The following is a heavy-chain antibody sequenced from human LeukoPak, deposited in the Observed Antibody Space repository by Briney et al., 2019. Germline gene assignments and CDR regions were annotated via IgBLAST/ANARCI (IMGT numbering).Heavy chain of an antibody. CDR2: ISSSSSTI. D-gene: IGHD5-18*01. V-gene: IGHV3-48*01. CDR1: GFTSSSYS. Sequence: GGSLRLSCAASGFTSSSYSMNWVRQAPGKGLEWVSYISSSSSTIYYADSVKGRFTISRDNAKNSLYLQMNSLRAEDTAVYYCARASGGYSYGFDYWGQGTLVTVSS. CDR3: ARASGGYSYGFDY. J-gene: IGHJ4*02.